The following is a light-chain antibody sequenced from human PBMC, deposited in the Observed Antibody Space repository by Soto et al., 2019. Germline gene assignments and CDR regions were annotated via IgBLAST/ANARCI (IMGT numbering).Light chain of an antibody. CDR2: DVY. V-gene: IGLV2-14*01. CDR1: SSDVGGFNY. Sequence: QSALTQPASVSGSPGQSITISCTGTSSDVGGFNYVSWYQQHPGKAPKLLIFDVYSRPSGISNRFSGSKSGNTASLTISGLQAEEGADYYCRSYTTRSSYVFGAGTQLNVL. J-gene: IGLJ1*01. CDR3: RSYTTRSSYV.